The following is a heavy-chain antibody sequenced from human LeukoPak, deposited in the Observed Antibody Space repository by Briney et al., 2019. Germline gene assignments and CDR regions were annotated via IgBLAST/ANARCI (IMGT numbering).Heavy chain of an antibody. J-gene: IGHJ4*02. CDR2: MNQGGSET. CDR3: TRDSGRFRLDY. V-gene: IGHV3-7*01. CDR1: GFTFGRHW. Sequence: GGSLRLSCAASGFTFGRHWMSWVRQAPGKGLEWVAHMNQGGSETTNVDSVKGRFTISRDDAKKLVFLQMNSLRVEDTAVYYCTRDSGRFRLDYWGQGVLVTVSS. D-gene: IGHD6-19*01.